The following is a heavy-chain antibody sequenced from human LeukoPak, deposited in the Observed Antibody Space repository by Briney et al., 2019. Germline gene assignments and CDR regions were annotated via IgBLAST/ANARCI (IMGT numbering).Heavy chain of an antibody. CDR2: ISSSSSYI. Sequence: AGGSLRLSCAASGFTFSSYSMNWVRQAPGKGLEWVSSISSSSSYIHYADSVKGRFTISRDNAKNSLYLQMNSLRAEDTAVYYCASYSYGDMDYWGQGTLVTVSS. J-gene: IGHJ4*02. D-gene: IGHD5-18*01. CDR3: ASYSYGDMDY. CDR1: GFTFSSYS. V-gene: IGHV3-21*01.